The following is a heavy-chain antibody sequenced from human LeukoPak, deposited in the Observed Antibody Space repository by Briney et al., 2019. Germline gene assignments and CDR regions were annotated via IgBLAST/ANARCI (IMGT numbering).Heavy chain of an antibody. J-gene: IGHJ4*02. CDR3: ARWPYYYGSGSRSNFDY. D-gene: IGHD3-10*01. Sequence: SETLSLTCTVSGGSISGSSYYWGWIRQPPGKGLEWIGTIYYRGNTYYNPSLKSRVTISVDTSKNQFSLKLSSVTAADTAVYYCARWPYYYGSGSRSNFDYWGQGTLVTVSS. CDR1: GGSISGSSYY. V-gene: IGHV4-39*01. CDR2: IYYRGNT.